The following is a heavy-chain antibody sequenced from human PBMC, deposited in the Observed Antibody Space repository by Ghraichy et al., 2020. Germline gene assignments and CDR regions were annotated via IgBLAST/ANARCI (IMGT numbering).Heavy chain of an antibody. D-gene: IGHD4-23*01. J-gene: IGHJ4*02. CDR1: GWSFSSYY. V-gene: IGHV4-34*01. CDR3: ADGGAYF. Sequence: SETLSLTCAVSGWSFSSYYWAWIRQSPGKGLEWIGEIHYSGSTNYNPSLKSRITISVDTSKNQFSLNLSSVTAADAAVYYCADGGAYFWGQGTLVTVSS. CDR2: IHYSGST.